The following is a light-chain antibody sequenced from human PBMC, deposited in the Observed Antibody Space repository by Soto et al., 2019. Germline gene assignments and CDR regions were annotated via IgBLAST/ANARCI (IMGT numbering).Light chain of an antibody. Sequence: EIVMTQSPATLSLPPGGRVTLSCRASQSIGIQLSWYQQKPGQAPRLLMYDATHRATGIPARFSGSGFGTDFSLTISSLEPEDFAMYYCHHRDDRPPMYTFGQGTKLEI. CDR2: DAT. V-gene: IGKV3-11*01. CDR3: HHRDDRPPMYT. CDR1: QSIGIQ. J-gene: IGKJ2*01.